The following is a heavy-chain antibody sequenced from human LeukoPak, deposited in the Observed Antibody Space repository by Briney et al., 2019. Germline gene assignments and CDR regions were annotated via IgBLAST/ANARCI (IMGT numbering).Heavy chain of an antibody. CDR3: ARDLGSYERDY. V-gene: IGHV3-53*01. J-gene: IGHJ4*02. Sequence: GGSLRLSCAASGFTVSSNYMSWVRQAPGKGLEWVSVIYSGGSTYYADSVKGRFTISRDNSKNTLYLQMNSLRAEDTAVYYCARDLGSYERDYWGQGTLVTVSS. CDR2: IYSGGST. D-gene: IGHD1-26*01. CDR1: GFTVSSNY.